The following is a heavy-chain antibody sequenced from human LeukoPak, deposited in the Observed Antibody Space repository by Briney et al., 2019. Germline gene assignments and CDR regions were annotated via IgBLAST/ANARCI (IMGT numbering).Heavy chain of an antibody. J-gene: IGHJ4*02. V-gene: IGHV4-61*02. CDR3: ARAYYYDSSGYQYYFDY. D-gene: IGHD3-22*01. CDR2: IYTSGST. Sequence: SETLSLTCTVSGGSISSGSYYWSWIRQPAGKGLEWIGRIYTSGSTNYNPSLKSRVTISVDTSKNQFPLKLSSVTAADTAVYYCARAYYYDSSGYQYYFDYWGQGTLVTVSS. CDR1: GGSISSGSYY.